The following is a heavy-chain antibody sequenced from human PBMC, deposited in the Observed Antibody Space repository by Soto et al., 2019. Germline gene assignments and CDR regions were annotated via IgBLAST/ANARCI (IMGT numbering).Heavy chain of an antibody. J-gene: IGHJ3*01. CDR1: GLTISGKKY. D-gene: IGHD1-1*01. Sequence: GRSLRLSCAAFGLTISGKKYVAWVRQAPGKGLEWVSALYDVDGSFYADSVKGRFTTSSDSSKTTVYLQMNDLRPDDTAVYYCATWHEREHAYDVWGQGTTVTVS. V-gene: IGHV3-53*01. CDR3: ATWHEREHAYDV. CDR2: LYDVDGS.